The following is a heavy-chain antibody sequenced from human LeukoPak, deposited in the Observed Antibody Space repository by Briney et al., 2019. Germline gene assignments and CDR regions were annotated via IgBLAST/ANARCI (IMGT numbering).Heavy chain of an antibody. CDR3: AKDTAGATYYDILTGYRGGYYMDV. CDR1: GFTFSSFV. J-gene: IGHJ6*03. CDR2: LRYDGSNK. Sequence: GGSLRLSCAASGFTFSSFVMRWVRPAPGKGLEWVAFLRYDGSNKYYADSVKGRFTISRDNSKKTRYLQMNSLRAEDTAVYYCAKDTAGATYYDILTGYRGGYYMDVWGKGTTVTISS. D-gene: IGHD3-9*01. V-gene: IGHV3-30*02.